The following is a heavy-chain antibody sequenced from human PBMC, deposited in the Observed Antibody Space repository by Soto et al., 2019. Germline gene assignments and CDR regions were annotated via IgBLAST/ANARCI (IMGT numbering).Heavy chain of an antibody. J-gene: IGHJ3*02. CDR2: VWYDGSGG. CDR3: AREYGGPDAFDI. CDR1: GFTVSSNY. Sequence: GGSLRLSCAASGFTVSSNYMSWVRQAPGKGLEWVANVWYDGSGGYYADSVKGRFTISRDNSNSMMFLQMDSLIVEDTAVYYCAREYGGPDAFDIWGQGTMVTVSS. D-gene: IGHD4-17*01. V-gene: IGHV3-33*08.